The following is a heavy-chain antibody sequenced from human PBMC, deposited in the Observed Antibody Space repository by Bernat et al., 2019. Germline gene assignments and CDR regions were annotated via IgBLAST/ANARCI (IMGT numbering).Heavy chain of an antibody. D-gene: IGHD6-13*01. CDR3: ARGGRYSSSHYY. CDR2: IIPILGIA. J-gene: IGHJ4*02. Sequence: QVQLVQSGAEVKKPGSSVKVSCKASGGTFSSYTISWVRQAPGQGLEWMGRIIPILGIANYAQKFQGRVTITADKSTSTAYMELSSLRSEDTAVYYCARGGRYSSSHYYWGLGTLVTVSS. V-gene: IGHV1-69*02. CDR1: GGTFSSYT.